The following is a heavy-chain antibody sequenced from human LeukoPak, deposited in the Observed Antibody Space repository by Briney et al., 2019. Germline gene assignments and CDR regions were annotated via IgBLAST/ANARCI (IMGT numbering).Heavy chain of an antibody. CDR3: ARHCSSTSCYHDAFDI. CDR1: GGSISSGDYY. J-gene: IGHJ3*02. D-gene: IGHD2-2*01. Sequence: SQTLSLTFIVSGGSISSGDYYWSWIRQPPGKGLEWIGYIYYSGSTYYNPSLKSRVTISVDTSKNQFSLKLSSVTAADTAVYYCARHCSSTSCYHDAFDIWGQGTMVTVSS. CDR2: IYYSGST. V-gene: IGHV4-30-4*01.